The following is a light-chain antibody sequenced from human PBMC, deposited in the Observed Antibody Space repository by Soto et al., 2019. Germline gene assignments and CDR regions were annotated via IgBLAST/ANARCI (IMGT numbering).Light chain of an antibody. Sequence: QSVLTQPASVSGSPGQSITLSCTGTSSDVGAYNSVSWYQQHPGKAPKLIIYDVSTRPSGVSNRFSGSKSGNTASLTISGLQAEDEADYYCSSSTTSTTSVFGTGTKRTVL. V-gene: IGLV2-14*03. J-gene: IGLJ1*01. CDR1: SSDVGAYNS. CDR2: DVS. CDR3: SSSTTSTTSV.